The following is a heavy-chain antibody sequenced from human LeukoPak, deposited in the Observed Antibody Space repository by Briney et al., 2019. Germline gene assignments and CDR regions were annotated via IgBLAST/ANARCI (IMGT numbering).Heavy chain of an antibody. V-gene: IGHV3-33*01. CDR3: ATDPGRRGYYGAFET. J-gene: IGHJ3*02. CDR1: GFIFSSYG. D-gene: IGHD3-3*01. CDR2: IWYDGSNK. Sequence: PGGSLRLSCAASGFIFSSYGMHWVRQAPGKGLESVAVIWYDGSNKYYADSVKGRFTISRDNSKNTLYLQMHSLRAEDTAVYYCATDPGRRGYYGAFETWGQGTLVTVSS.